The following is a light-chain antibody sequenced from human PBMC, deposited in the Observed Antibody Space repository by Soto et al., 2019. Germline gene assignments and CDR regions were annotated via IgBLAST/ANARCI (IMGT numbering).Light chain of an antibody. CDR2: LDRSGSY. CDR1: RGHSTDI. J-gene: IGLJ3*02. V-gene: IGLV4-60*02. Sequence: QLVLTQSSSASASLGSSVKLTCILSRGHSTDIIAWHQQQPGKAPRFLMTLDRSGSYNRGSGGPDRFSGSSSGADRYLTIANLQFEDEGDYFCETWYSNTHKVFGGGTKLTVL. CDR3: ETWYSNTHKV.